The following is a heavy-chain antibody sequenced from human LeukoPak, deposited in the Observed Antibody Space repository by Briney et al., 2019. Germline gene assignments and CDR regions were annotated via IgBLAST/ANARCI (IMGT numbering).Heavy chain of an antibody. CDR2: IYYSGTT. Sequence: SETLSLTCTVSGGSISRYYWSWVRQPPGGGLEWIGYIYYSGTTNYNPTLKSRVTILVDTSKNQFSLKLSSVTAADTAVYYCARDRYGGNSGEFDYWGQGTLVTVSS. CDR1: GGSISRYY. CDR3: ARDRYGGNSGEFDY. D-gene: IGHD4-23*01. V-gene: IGHV4-59*01. J-gene: IGHJ4*02.